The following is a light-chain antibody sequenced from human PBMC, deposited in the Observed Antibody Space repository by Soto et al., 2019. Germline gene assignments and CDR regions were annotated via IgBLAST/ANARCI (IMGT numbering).Light chain of an antibody. CDR3: QQYDNSLYA. CDR1: QSVDSSY. J-gene: IGKJ2*01. Sequence: ENVLTQSPGTLPLSPGARATLSCRASQSVDSSYLAWYQQKPGQAPRLLIYGTSSRATGISDRFSGSGSGTDFALTIDRLEPEDLAVYYCQQYDNSLYAFGQGTKLEIK. CDR2: GTS. V-gene: IGKV3-20*01.